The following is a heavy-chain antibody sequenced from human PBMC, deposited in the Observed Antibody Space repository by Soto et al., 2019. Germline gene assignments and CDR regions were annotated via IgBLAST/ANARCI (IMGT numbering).Heavy chain of an antibody. Sequence: SETLSLTCTVSGGSVSSGSYYWSWIRQPPGKGLEWIGYIYYSGSTNYNPSLKSRVTISVDTSKNQFSLKLSSVTAADTAVYYCARILNDYGDYAFDYWGQGTLVTVSS. CDR1: GGSVSSGSYY. CDR2: IYYSGST. CDR3: ARILNDYGDYAFDY. V-gene: IGHV4-61*01. J-gene: IGHJ4*02. D-gene: IGHD4-17*01.